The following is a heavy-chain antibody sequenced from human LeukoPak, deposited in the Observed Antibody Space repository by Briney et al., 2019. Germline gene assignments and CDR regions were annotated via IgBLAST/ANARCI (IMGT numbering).Heavy chain of an antibody. V-gene: IGHV4-39*07. CDR2: IYYSGST. J-gene: IGHJ4*02. Sequence: SETLSLTCTVSGGSISSSSYYWGWIRQPPGKGLEWIGSIYYSGSTYYNPSLKSRVTISVDTSKNQFSLRLSSVTAADTAVYYCARDRGTWNDDGFDYWGQGTLVTVSS. CDR3: ARDRGTWNDDGFDY. CDR1: GGSISSSSYY. D-gene: IGHD1-1*01.